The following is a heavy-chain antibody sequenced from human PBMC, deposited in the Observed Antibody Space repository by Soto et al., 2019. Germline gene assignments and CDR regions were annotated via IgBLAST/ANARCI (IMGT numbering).Heavy chain of an antibody. CDR3: AKVPGIAAAGTFDY. D-gene: IGHD6-13*01. CDR1: GLTLSSYG. J-gene: IGHJ4*02. Sequence: GSLRLSCALSGLTLSSYGMHWVRQAPGKGLEWVAVISYDGSNKYYADSVKGRFTISRDNSKKTLYLQMKSLRAEDTAVYYCAKVPGIAAAGTFDYWGQGTLVTVSS. V-gene: IGHV3-30*18. CDR2: ISYDGSNK.